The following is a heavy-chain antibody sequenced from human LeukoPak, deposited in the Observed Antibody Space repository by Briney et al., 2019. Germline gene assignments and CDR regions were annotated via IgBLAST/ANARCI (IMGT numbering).Heavy chain of an antibody. J-gene: IGHJ4*02. CDR3: ARKTTVVSY. V-gene: IGHV4-39*07. CDR1: GGSISSSSYY. D-gene: IGHD4-23*01. Sequence: SETLSLTCTVSGGSISSSSYYWGWIRQPPGKGLGWIGSIYYSGSTYYNPSLKSRVTISVDTSKNQFSLKLSSVTAADTAVYYCARKTTVVSYWGRGTLVTVSS. CDR2: IYYSGST.